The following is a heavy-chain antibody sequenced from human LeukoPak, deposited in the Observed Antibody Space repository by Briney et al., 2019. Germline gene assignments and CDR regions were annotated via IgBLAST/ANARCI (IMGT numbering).Heavy chain of an antibody. D-gene: IGHD7-27*01. Sequence: GGSLRLSCAASGFAVSSNYMSWVRQAPGKGLEWVSITYSGGSTYYVDSVKGRFTISRDNSKNMLYLHMNSLRTEDTAVYYCARDRVYLGREDAFDIWGQGTMVTVSS. CDR2: TYSGGST. V-gene: IGHV3-53*01. CDR1: GFAVSSNY. CDR3: ARDRVYLGREDAFDI. J-gene: IGHJ3*02.